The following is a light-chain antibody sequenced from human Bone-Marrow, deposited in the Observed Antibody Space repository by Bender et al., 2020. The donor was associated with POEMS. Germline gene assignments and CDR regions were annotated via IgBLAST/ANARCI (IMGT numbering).Light chain of an antibody. CDR2: DVS. CDR3: CSYAGSSTFV. CDR1: SSDVGSYNL. J-gene: IGLJ2*01. V-gene: IGLV2-23*02. Sequence: QSALTQPASVSGSPGQSITISCTGTSSDVGSYNLVSWYQQHPGKAPKVMIYDVSKRPSGVSKRFSGSKSGNTASLTISGLQAEDEADYYCCSYAGSSTFVFGGGTKLTVL.